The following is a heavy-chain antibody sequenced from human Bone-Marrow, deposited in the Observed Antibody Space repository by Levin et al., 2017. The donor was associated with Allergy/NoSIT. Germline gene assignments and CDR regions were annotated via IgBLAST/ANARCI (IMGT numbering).Heavy chain of an antibody. CDR1: GGSISSSSYY. V-gene: IGHV4-39*01. CDR2: IHYNGNT. D-gene: IGHD4-17*01. CDR3: AKAGGGIMTTTWFDP. J-gene: IGHJ5*02. Sequence: PSETLSLTCTVSGGSISSSSYYWGWIRQPPGKGLEWIGTIHYNGNTYYMPSLKSRVTISVDTSNNQFSLRLSSVTAADTAVYYCAKAGGGIMTTTWFDPWGQGTLVTVSS.